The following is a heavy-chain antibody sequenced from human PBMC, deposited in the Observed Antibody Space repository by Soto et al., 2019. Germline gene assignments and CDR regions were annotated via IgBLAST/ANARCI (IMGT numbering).Heavy chain of an antibody. CDR1: GFTFSTST. Sequence: QMQLVQSGPEVKKPGTSVKVSCKDSGFTFSTSTMQWVRQARGQPLEWIGWIVVGSGYTNYAQNFQDRVTITGDMSTSTAYMELSSLRSDDTAVYYCAASKSGSYGGLDYWGQGTLVTVSS. V-gene: IGHV1-58*02. J-gene: IGHJ4*02. CDR3: AASKSGSYGGLDY. CDR2: IVVGSGYT. D-gene: IGHD1-26*01.